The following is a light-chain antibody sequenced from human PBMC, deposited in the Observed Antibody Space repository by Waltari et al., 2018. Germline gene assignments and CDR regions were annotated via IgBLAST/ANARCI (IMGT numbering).Light chain of an antibody. V-gene: IGKV1-5*03. CDR2: KAS. Sequence: DIQMTQSPSTLSASVGDSVTITCRASQSVSSWVAWYQQKPGKAPKLLIYKASRLQGGVPSRFSGSSSGTEFTLTISSLQPDDYATFYCLQYQSSPWTFGPGTKVEI. CDR1: QSVSSW. CDR3: LQYQSSPWT. J-gene: IGKJ1*01.